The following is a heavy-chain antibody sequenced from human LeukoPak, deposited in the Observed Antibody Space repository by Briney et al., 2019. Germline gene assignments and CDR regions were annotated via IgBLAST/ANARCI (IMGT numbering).Heavy chain of an antibody. D-gene: IGHD5-24*01. Sequence: GGSLRLSCAASGFTFSPYAMSWVRQAPGKGLEWVSAIGTAGDTYYPGSVKGRFTISRENAKNSLYLQMNSLRAEDTAVYYCARERDGYSTFDYWGQGTLVTVSS. V-gene: IGHV3-13*01. J-gene: IGHJ4*02. CDR3: ARERDGYSTFDY. CDR1: GFTFSPYA. CDR2: IGTAGDT.